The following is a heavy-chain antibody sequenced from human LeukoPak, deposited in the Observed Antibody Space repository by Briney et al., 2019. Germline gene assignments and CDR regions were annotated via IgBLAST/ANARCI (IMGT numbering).Heavy chain of an antibody. J-gene: IGHJ5*02. CDR1: GGSISSYY. D-gene: IGHD2-15*01. CDR2: IYYSGST. V-gene: IGHV4-39*01. CDR3: ARLPTFCSGGSCYNGINWFDP. Sequence: SETLSLTCTVSGGSISSYYWGWIRQSPGKGLEWIGSIYYSGSTYYNPSLKSRVTISVDTSNSQFSLRLSSVSAADTAMYYCARLPTFCSGGSCYNGINWFDPWGQGTLVTVSS.